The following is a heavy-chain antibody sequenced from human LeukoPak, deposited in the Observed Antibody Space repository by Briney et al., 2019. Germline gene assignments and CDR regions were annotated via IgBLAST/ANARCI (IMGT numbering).Heavy chain of an antibody. D-gene: IGHD6-19*01. Sequence: PSETLSLTCAVSGGSISSGGYSWSWIRQPPGKGLEWIGYIYHSGSTYYNPSLKSRVTISVDRSKNQFSLKLSSVTAADTAVYYCASVIAVAGSMRLFPNENYYFDYWGQGTLVTVSS. CDR1: GGSISSGGYS. J-gene: IGHJ4*02. CDR2: IYHSGST. CDR3: ASVIAVAGSMRLFPNENYYFDY. V-gene: IGHV4-30-2*01.